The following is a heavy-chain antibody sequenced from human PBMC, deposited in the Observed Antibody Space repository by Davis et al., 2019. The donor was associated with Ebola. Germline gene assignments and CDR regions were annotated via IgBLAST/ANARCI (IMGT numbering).Heavy chain of an antibody. CDR2: ISGGYT. CDR1: GFSFTSYS. D-gene: IGHD2-21*01. J-gene: IGHJ4*02. V-gene: IGHV3-21*05. CDR3: TRESGRGGASSTDY. Sequence: PGGSLRLSCAASGFSFTSYSMNWVRQAPGKGLEWVAYISGGYTYYAESVKGRFTISRDSAKDSLYLQMNSLKTDDTAVYYCTRESGRGGASSTDYWGQGTLVTVSS.